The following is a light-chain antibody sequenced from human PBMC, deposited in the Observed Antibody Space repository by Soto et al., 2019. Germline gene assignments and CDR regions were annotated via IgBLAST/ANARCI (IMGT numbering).Light chain of an antibody. CDR3: CAYAGGRNYV. Sequence: QSALTQPASVSGSPGQSITISCIGTNSDVGGHTLVSWYQQHPGKAPRPLINGGSERPSGVSDRFSGSKSGNTASLTISGLQAEDEADYYCCAYAGGRNYVFGTGTKLTVL. CDR2: GGS. J-gene: IGLJ1*01. CDR1: NSDVGGHTL. V-gene: IGLV2-23*01.